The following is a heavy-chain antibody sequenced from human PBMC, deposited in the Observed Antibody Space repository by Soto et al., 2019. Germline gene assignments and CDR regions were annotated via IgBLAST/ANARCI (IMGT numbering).Heavy chain of an antibody. D-gene: IGHD1-26*01. CDR1: GFTVSSNY. J-gene: IGHJ3*02. V-gene: IGHV3-53*01. CDR2: ISGSGGST. Sequence: EVQLVESGGGLIQPGGSLRLSCAASGFTVSSNYMSWVRQAPGKGLEWVSVISGSGGSTYYADSVKGRFTISRDNSKNTLYLQMNSLRAEDTAVYYCAKINSGSYFGAFDIWGQGTMVTVSS. CDR3: AKINSGSYFGAFDI.